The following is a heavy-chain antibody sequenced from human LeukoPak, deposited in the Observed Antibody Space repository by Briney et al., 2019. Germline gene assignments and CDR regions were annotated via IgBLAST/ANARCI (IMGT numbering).Heavy chain of an antibody. CDR1: GFTFSSYG. D-gene: IGHD2-2*01. V-gene: IGHV3-30*18. J-gene: IGHJ4*02. Sequence: PGGSLRLSCAASGFTFSSYGMHWVRQAPGKGLEWVAVISYDGSNKYYADSVKGRFTISRDNSKNTLYLQMNNLRAEDTAVYYCAKGPIVVVPAARGSYFDYWGQGTLVTVSS. CDR2: ISYDGSNK. CDR3: AKGPIVVVPAARGSYFDY.